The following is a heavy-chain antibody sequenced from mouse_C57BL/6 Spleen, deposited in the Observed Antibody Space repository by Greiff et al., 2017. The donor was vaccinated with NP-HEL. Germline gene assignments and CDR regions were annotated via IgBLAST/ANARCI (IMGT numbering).Heavy chain of an antibody. J-gene: IGHJ4*01. CDR1: GYTFTDYE. D-gene: IGHD2-2*01. Sequence: QVQLKESGAELVRPGASVTLSCKASGYTFTDYEMHWVKQTPVHGLEWIGAIDPETGGTAYNQKFKGKAILTADKSSSTAYMELRSLTSEDSAVYYCTRETLDYGYDRGAMDYWGQGTSVTVSS. CDR2: IDPETGGT. CDR3: TRETLDYGYDRGAMDY. V-gene: IGHV1-15*01.